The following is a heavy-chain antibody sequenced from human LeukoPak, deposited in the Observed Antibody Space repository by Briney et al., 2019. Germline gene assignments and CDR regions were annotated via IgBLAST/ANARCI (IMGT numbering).Heavy chain of an antibody. V-gene: IGHV1-2*02. Sequence: ASVKVSCKASGYTFIDYYMHWVRQAPGQGLEWMGWINPNSGGTNYAQKFQGRVTMTRDTSISTAYMELSRLRSDDTAVYYCARGTTHLWFGEGGNALDIWGQGTMVTVSS. D-gene: IGHD3-10*01. CDR1: GYTFIDYY. CDR2: INPNSGGT. CDR3: ARGTTHLWFGEGGNALDI. J-gene: IGHJ3*02.